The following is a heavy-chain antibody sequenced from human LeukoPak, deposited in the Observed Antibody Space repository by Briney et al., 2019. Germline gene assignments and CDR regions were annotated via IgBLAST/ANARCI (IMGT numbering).Heavy chain of an antibody. J-gene: IGHJ4*02. V-gene: IGHV3-7*01. CDR1: GFTFSTYW. CDR3: ARDKIVGAISGSNFDY. D-gene: IGHD1-26*01. CDR2: IKEDGSEN. Sequence: GGSLRLSCAASGFTFSTYWMSWVRQAPGKGLEWVANIKEDGSENYAVDSVRGRFTISRDNGKNSLYLHMNNLRVKDTAVYYCARDKIVGAISGSNFDYWGQGTLVTVSS.